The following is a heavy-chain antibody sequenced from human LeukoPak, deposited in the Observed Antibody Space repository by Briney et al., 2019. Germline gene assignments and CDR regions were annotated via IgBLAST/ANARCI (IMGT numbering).Heavy chain of an antibody. J-gene: IGHJ4*02. V-gene: IGHV3-33*01. CDR1: GFTFSSYG. D-gene: IGHD3-22*01. CDR2: IWYDGSNK. CDR3: ARDRYYDNSGYYFDY. Sequence: PGGSLRLSCAASGFTFSSYGMHWVRQAPGKGLEWVAVIWYDGSNKYYADSVKGRFTISRDNSKNTLYLQMNSLRAEDTAVYYRARDRYYDNSGYYFDYWGQGTLVTVSS.